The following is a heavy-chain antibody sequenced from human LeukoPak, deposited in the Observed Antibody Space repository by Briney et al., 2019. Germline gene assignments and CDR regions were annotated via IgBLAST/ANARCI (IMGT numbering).Heavy chain of an antibody. Sequence: GASVKVSCKASGYTFTSYWIGWVRQLPGKGLEWMGIIYTGDSDTTYSPSFQGQVTISADKSISTAYLQWSSLKASDTAMYYCARGQSLYFFDYWGQGTLVTVSS. CDR3: ARGQSLYFFDY. J-gene: IGHJ4*02. CDR1: GYTFTSYW. CDR2: IYTGDSDT. V-gene: IGHV5-51*01.